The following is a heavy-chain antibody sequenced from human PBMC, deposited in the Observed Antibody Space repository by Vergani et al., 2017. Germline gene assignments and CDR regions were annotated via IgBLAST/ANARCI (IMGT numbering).Heavy chain of an antibody. J-gene: IGHJ4*02. CDR2: IYHSGST. Sequence: QVEPPESGPGLVKPSETLSLPCPVSGYPISSGYYWGWLRPPPGKGLAWIGSIYHSGSTYYNPSLKSRVTISVDTSKNQFSLKLSSVTAADTAVYYCARGSYGDYVGYWGQGTLVTVSS. CDR1: GYPISSGYY. D-gene: IGHD4-17*01. V-gene: IGHV4-38-2*02. CDR3: ARGSYGDYVGY.